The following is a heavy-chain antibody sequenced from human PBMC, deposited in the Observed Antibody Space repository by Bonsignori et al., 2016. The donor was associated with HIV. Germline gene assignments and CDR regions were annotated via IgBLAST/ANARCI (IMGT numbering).Heavy chain of an antibody. V-gene: IGHV3-23*01. D-gene: IGHD1-14*01. Sequence: GESLKISCVASGFTFSDYSMSWVRRAPGKGLEWVSSISGSGFGTYDADSVKGRFTISRDNSKNTLYLQMGSLRREDTAVYYCAKGASGTTNYFNSWGQGTLVTVSS. CDR1: GFTFSDYS. CDR3: AKGASGTTNYFNS. CDR2: ISGSGFGT. J-gene: IGHJ4*02.